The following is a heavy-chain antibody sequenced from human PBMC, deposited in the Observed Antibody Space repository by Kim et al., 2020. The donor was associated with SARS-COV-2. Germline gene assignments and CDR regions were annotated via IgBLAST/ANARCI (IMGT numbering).Heavy chain of an antibody. D-gene: IGHD1-26*01. CDR3: ASGGSYVAFDI. V-gene: IGHV4-34*01. CDR1: GGSFSGYY. Sequence: SETLSLTCAVYGGSFSGYYWSWIRQPPGKGLEWIGEINHSGSTNYNPSLKSRVTISVDTSKNQFSLKLSSVTAADTAVYYCASGGSYVAFDIWGQGTMVT. J-gene: IGHJ3*02. CDR2: INHSGST.